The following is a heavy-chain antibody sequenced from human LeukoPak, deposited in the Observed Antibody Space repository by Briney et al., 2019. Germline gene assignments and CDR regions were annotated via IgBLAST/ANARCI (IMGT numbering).Heavy chain of an antibody. CDR1: GGSISSSSYY. Sequence: SETLSLTCTVSGGSISSSSYYWGWIRQPPGKGLEWIGSIYNSGSTYYNPSLKSRVTISVDTSKNQFSLKLSFVTAADTAVYYCASRATRGYYYYYYMDVWGKGTTVTVSS. CDR2: IYNSGST. CDR3: ASRATRGYYYYYYMDV. J-gene: IGHJ6*03. V-gene: IGHV4-39*01. D-gene: IGHD2-15*01.